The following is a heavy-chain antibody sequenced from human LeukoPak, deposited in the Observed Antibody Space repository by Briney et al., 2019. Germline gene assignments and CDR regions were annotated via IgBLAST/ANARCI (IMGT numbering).Heavy chain of an antibody. CDR3: ASAIVATISVDY. J-gene: IGHJ4*02. CDR2: INHSGGT. Sequence: SETLSLTCAVYGGSFSGYYWSWIRQPPGKGLEWIGEINHSGGTNYNPSLKSRVTISVDTSKNQFSLKLSSVTAADTAVYYCASAIVATISVDYWGQGTLVTVSS. CDR1: GGSFSGYY. V-gene: IGHV4-34*01. D-gene: IGHD5-12*01.